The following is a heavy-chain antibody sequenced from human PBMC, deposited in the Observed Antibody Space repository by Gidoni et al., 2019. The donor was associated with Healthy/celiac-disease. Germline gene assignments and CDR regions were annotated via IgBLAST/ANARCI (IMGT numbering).Heavy chain of an antibody. CDR2: INPSGGST. Sequence: QVQLVQSGAEVKKPGASVKVSFKASGYTFTSYYMHWVRQAPGQGLEWMGIINPSGGSTSYAQKFQGRVTMTRDTSTSTVYMELSSLISEDTAVYYCAREAPTGRIDYWGQGTLVTVSS. D-gene: IGHD1-1*01. J-gene: IGHJ4*02. V-gene: IGHV1-46*01. CDR1: GYTFTSYY. CDR3: AREAPTGRIDY.